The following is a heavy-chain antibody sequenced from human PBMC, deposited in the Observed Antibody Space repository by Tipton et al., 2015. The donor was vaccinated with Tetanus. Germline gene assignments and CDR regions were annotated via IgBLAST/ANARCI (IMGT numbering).Heavy chain of an antibody. CDR2: IYHSGST. CDR1: GGSVSGSSHY. Sequence: TLSLTCIVSGGSVSGSSHYWSWIRQPPGKPLEWVGYIYHSGSTNYNPPLKSRVTISFGTSKNQFSLNLESVTAADTAVYYCARANNDIPKKGPFDSWGQGTLVIVSS. D-gene: IGHD1-1*01. J-gene: IGHJ4*02. V-gene: IGHV4-61*01. CDR3: ARANNDIPKKGPFDS.